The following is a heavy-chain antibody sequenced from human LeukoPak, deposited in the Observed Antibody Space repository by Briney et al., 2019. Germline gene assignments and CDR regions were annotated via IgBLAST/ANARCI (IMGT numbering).Heavy chain of an antibody. D-gene: IGHD3-3*01. V-gene: IGHV4-59*01. CDR2: IYYSGST. J-gene: IGHJ6*02. CDR1: GGSISSYY. CDR3: ARSGGDFWSGWLRDYYYGMDV. Sequence: PSETLSLTCTVSGGSISSYYWSWIRQPPGKGLEWIGYIYYSGSTNYNPSLKSRVTISVDTSKNQFSLKLSSVTAADTAVYYCARSGGDFWSGWLRDYYYGMDVWGQGTTVTVSS.